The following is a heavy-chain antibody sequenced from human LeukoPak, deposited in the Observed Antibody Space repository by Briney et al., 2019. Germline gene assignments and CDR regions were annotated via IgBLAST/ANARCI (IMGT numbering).Heavy chain of an antibody. J-gene: IGHJ4*02. Sequence: GGSLRLSCAASGFTFSSYEMNWVRQAPGKGLEWVSYISSSGSTIYYADSVKGRFTISRDNAKNSLYLQMNSLRAEDTAVYYCAGADGGSSDYYYEGYFDYWGQGTLVTVSS. V-gene: IGHV3-48*03. CDR1: GFTFSSYE. CDR2: ISSSGSTI. D-gene: IGHD3-22*01. CDR3: AGADGGSSDYYYEGYFDY.